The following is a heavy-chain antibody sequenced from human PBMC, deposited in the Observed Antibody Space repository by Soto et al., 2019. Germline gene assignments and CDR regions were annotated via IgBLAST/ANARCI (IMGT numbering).Heavy chain of an antibody. J-gene: IGHJ3*02. V-gene: IGHV3-33*01. CDR3: ARLYCSASSCYSVGAFDI. Sequence: QAQLVESGGGVVQPGRSLRLSCAASGFTFSSYGMHWVRQAPGKGLEWVALIWFDGSDKYYTESVKGRFTISRDNSKSTLYLQMNSLRAEDTAVYYCARLYCSASSCYSVGAFDIRGQGTMVTVSS. D-gene: IGHD2-15*01. CDR1: GFTFSSYG. CDR2: IWFDGSDK.